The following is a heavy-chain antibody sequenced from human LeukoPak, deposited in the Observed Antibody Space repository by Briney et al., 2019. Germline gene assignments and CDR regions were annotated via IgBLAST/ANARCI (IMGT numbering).Heavy chain of an antibody. J-gene: IGHJ6*02. CDR3: ASSRFLYYGMDV. D-gene: IGHD2-2*01. CDR2: INPSGGST. CDR1: GYTFTSYY. V-gene: IGHV1-46*01. Sequence: ASVKVSCKASGYTFTSYYMHWVRQAPGQGLEWMGIINPSGGSTSYAQKFQGRVTMTRDTSTSTVYMELGSLRSEDTAVYYCASSRFLYYGMDVWGQGTTVTVSS.